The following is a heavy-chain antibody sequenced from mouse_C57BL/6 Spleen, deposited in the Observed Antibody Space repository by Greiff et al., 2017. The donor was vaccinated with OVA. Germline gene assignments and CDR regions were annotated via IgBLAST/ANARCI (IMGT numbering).Heavy chain of an antibody. V-gene: IGHV1-62-2*01. CDR2: FYPGSGSI. J-gene: IGHJ4*01. Sequence: QVQLKESGAELVKPGASVKLSCKASGYTFTEYTIHWVKQRSGQGLEWIGWFYPGSGSIKYNEKFKDKATLTADKSSSTVYMELSRLTSEDSAVYFCARHERYDYEGYYAMDYWGQGTSVTVSS. CDR3: ARHERYDYEGYYAMDY. D-gene: IGHD2-4*01. CDR1: GYTFTEYT.